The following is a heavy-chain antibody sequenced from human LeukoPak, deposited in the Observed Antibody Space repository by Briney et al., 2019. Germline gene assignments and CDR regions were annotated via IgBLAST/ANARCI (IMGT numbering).Heavy chain of an antibody. Sequence: GGSLRLSCAASGFTFDDYAMHWVRHAPGKGLEWVSGISWNSGSIGYADSVKGRFTISRDNAKNSLYLQMNSLRAEDTALYYCAKEGYYGDYVDYWGQGTLVTVSS. CDR1: GFTFDDYA. CDR3: AKEGYYGDYVDY. J-gene: IGHJ4*02. CDR2: ISWNSGSI. V-gene: IGHV3-9*01. D-gene: IGHD4-17*01.